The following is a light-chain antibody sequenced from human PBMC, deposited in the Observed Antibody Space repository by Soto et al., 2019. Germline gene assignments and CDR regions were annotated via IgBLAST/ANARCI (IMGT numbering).Light chain of an antibody. Sequence: VMTQSPATLSVSPRVRATLSCRASQSISDTLAWYQQKPGQAPRLLIHGASTRAPGFPARFSGSGSGTDFTLTISSLQSEDFAVYYCQQDDNWPWTFGQGTKVDNK. V-gene: IGKV3-15*01. J-gene: IGKJ1*01. CDR3: QQDDNWPWT. CDR2: GAS. CDR1: QSISDT.